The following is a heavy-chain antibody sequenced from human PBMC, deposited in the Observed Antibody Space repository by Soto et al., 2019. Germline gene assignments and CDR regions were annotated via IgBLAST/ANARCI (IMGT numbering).Heavy chain of an antibody. D-gene: IGHD1-26*01. CDR1: GGSLRNYY. V-gene: IGHV4-34*01. CDR2: INHSGRT. Sequence: SETLSLTCAVYGGSLRNYYWIWIRQLPGKGLEWIGEINHSGRTNYNPSLKSRLSISADTSKSQFSLKVSSLTAADTAVYYCAREVPSGDDAFDIWGQGTMVTVSS. CDR3: AREVPSGDDAFDI. J-gene: IGHJ3*02.